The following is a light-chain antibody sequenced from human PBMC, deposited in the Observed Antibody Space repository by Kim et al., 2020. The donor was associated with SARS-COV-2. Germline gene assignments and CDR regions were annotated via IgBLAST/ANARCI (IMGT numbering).Light chain of an antibody. CDR2: EDT. Sequence: SYELTQPPSVSVSPGQTASITCSGDKLGDKYACWYQQKPGQSPVMVIYEDTKRPSGIPERFSGSNSGNTATLTISGTQATDEADYFCQAWDSSIVVFGGGTKVTVL. V-gene: IGLV3-1*01. CDR3: QAWDSSIVV. CDR1: KLGDKY. J-gene: IGLJ3*02.